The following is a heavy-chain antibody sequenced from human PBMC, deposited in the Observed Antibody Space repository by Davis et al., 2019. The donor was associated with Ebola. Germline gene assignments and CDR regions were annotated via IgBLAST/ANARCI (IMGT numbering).Heavy chain of an antibody. CDR2: ISSSASYK. V-gene: IGHV3-11*06. D-gene: IGHD4-23*01. CDR3: AQQLGDYGGNALRY. J-gene: IGHJ4*02. Sequence: GGSLRLSCAASGFTFSVYYMSWIRQAPGKGPEWVSSISSSASYKNYADSVQGRFTISRDDAKKSLYLQMDSLRAEDTAVYYCAQQLGDYGGNALRYWGQGTLVTVSS. CDR1: GFTFSVYY.